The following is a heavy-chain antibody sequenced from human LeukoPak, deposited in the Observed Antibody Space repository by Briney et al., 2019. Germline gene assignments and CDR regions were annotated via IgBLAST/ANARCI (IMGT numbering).Heavy chain of an antibody. CDR3: ARAPLANYYYGMDV. CDR2: INPNSGGT. J-gene: IGHJ6*02. V-gene: IGHV1-2*02. D-gene: IGHD3-3*02. Sequence: ASVKVSCKASGYTFTGYYMHWVRQAPGQGLEWMGWINPNSGGTNYAQKFQGRVTMTRDTSISTAYMELSRLRSDDTAVYYCARAPLANYYYGMDVWGQGTTVTVPS. CDR1: GYTFTGYY.